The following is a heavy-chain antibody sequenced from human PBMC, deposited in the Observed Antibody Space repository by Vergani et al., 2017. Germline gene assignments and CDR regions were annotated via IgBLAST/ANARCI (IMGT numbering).Heavy chain of an antibody. Sequence: EVQLLESGGGLVQPGGSLRLSCAASGFTFSSYAMSWVRQAPGKGLEWVSAISGSGGSTYYADSVKGRFTISRDNSKNTVYLQMNDLRVDDTAFYYCVKHSSILSRRGDLHHWGQGTLVTVSS. V-gene: IGHV3-23*01. D-gene: IGHD2-21*01. CDR3: VKHSSILSRRGDLHH. J-gene: IGHJ1*01. CDR1: GFTFSSYA. CDR2: ISGSGGST.